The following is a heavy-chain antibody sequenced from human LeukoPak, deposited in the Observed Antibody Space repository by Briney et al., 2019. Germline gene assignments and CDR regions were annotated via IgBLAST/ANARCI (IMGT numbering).Heavy chain of an antibody. V-gene: IGHV3-7*01. J-gene: IGHJ4*02. CDR2: IKQDGSEK. CDR1: GFTFSRYW. Sequence: GGSLRLSCAVSGFTFSRYWMSWVRQAPGKGLEWVAHIKQDGSEKYYVDSVSGRFTISGDNAKNSMYLQMNSLRAEDTAVYYCAKEGSRDGYNFGYWGQGTLVTVSS. D-gene: IGHD5-24*01. CDR3: AKEGSRDGYNFGY.